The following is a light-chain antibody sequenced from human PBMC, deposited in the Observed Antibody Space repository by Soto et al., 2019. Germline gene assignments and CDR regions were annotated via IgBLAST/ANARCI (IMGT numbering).Light chain of an antibody. CDR2: AAS. J-gene: IGKJ2*01. V-gene: IGKV3-20*01. Sequence: EIVLTQSPGTLSLSPGERATLSCRASQSISSSYLAWYQQKPGQAPRLLIYAASSRATGIPDRFSGSGSGTDFTLTIRRLEPEDFEVYYCQQYGSSSYTFGQGTQLEIK. CDR3: QQYGSSSYT. CDR1: QSISSSY.